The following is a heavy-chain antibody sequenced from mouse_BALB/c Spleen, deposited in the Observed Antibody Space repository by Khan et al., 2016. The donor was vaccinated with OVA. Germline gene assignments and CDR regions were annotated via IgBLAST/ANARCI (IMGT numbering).Heavy chain of an antibody. CDR1: GYPITSDYA. CDR2: ISYSGNT. D-gene: IGHD1-1*01. J-gene: IGHJ2*01. CDR3: ARVYGGDFDY. Sequence: EVQLVESGPGLVKPSQSLSLICTVTGYPITSDYAWNWIRQFPGNKLEWMGFISYSGNTKYNPSLKSRISITRDTSKNQFFLQLNSVTTEDTATYYCARVYGGDFDYWGHGTTLTVSS. V-gene: IGHV3-2*02.